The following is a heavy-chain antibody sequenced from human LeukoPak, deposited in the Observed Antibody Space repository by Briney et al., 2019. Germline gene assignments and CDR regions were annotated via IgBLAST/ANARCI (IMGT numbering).Heavy chain of an antibody. CDR3: ARKGLTKPLSVAVDFDS. J-gene: IGHJ4*02. Sequence: SETLSLTCAVYGGSFSGYYWSWIRQPPGKGLEWIAEIDHSGRTNFNRSLKSRITISVDTSKKHFSLKLSSVTAADTAVYYCARKGLTKPLSVAVDFDSWGQGTPVTVSS. D-gene: IGHD6-19*01. CDR2: IDHSGRT. V-gene: IGHV4-34*01. CDR1: GGSFSGYY.